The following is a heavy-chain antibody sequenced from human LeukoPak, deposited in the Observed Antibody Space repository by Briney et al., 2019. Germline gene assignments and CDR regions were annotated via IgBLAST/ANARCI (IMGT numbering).Heavy chain of an antibody. V-gene: IGHV1-18*01. Sequence: APVKVSCKAYGYTFISHGISWVRQAPGQGLEWMGWISGYSSNTNYAQRLQGRVTMTTDTSTTTAYMELRSLTSDDTAVYYCARATGTWGHDGFDVWGQGTMVTVSS. CDR3: ARATGTWGHDGFDV. CDR2: ISGYSSNT. J-gene: IGHJ3*01. CDR1: GYTFISHG. D-gene: IGHD3-16*01.